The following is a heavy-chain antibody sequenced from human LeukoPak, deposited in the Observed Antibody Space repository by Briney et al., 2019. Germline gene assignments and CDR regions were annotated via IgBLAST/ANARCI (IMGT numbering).Heavy chain of an antibody. J-gene: IGHJ4*02. CDR3: ARDRSTMVRGVIRAPGDY. Sequence: SETLSLTCTVSGGSISSSSYYWGWIRQPPGKGLEWIGSIYYSGSTYYNPSLKSRVTISVDTSKNQFSLKLSSVTAADTAVYYCARDRSTMVRGVIRAPGDYWGQGTLVTVSS. D-gene: IGHD3-10*01. CDR2: IYYSGST. CDR1: GGSISSSSYY. V-gene: IGHV4-39*07.